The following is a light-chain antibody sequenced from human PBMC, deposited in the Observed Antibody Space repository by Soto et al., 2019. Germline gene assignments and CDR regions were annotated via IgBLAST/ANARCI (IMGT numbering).Light chain of an antibody. V-gene: IGLV2-14*03. CDR2: DVS. CDR3: SSYTTSNARQIV. CDR1: SSDVGGYNY. Sequence: QSALTQPASVSGSPGQSITISCTGTSSDVGGYNYVSWYQHHPGKAPKLIIYDVSNRPSGVSIRFSGSKADNTASLTISGLQPEDEADYHCSSYTTSNARQIVFGTGTKLTLL. J-gene: IGLJ1*01.